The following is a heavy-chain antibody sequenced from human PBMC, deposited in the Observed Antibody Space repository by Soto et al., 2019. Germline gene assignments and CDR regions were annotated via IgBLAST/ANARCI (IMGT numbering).Heavy chain of an antibody. CDR3: AATEGDYGGLSAAVNDPFDY. CDR2: IVVGSCNT. Sequence: SVKVSCKASGFTFTSSAVLWVRQARGQRLEGIGWIVVGSCNTNYAQKFQERVTIPRDMYTSTAYMQLSSLRSEDTAVYYCAATEGDYGGLSAAVNDPFDYWGQGTLVTVSS. V-gene: IGHV1-58*01. CDR1: GFTFTSSA. J-gene: IGHJ4*02. D-gene: IGHD4-17*01.